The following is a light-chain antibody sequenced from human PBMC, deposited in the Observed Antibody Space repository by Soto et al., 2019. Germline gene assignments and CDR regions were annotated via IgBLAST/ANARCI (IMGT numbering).Light chain of an antibody. CDR3: HHYET. Sequence: EIVLTQSPATLSLSPGERATLSCRASQSVSRHLAWYQQKPGQAPRLLIYDASIRAAGVPDRFSGSGSGTEFTLTISRLEPEDFTVYYCHHYETFGQGTKVDIK. V-gene: IGKV3-11*01. CDR2: DAS. CDR1: QSVSRH. J-gene: IGKJ1*01.